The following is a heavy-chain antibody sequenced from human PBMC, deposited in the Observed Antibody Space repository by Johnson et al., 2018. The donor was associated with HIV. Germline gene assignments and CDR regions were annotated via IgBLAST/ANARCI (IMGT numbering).Heavy chain of an antibody. J-gene: IGHJ3*02. V-gene: IGHV3-74*01. CDR3: ARERDYYDSGGYWVDAFDI. CDR2: ITSAGSST. CDR1: GITISRNW. D-gene: IGHD3-22*01. Sequence: VQLVESGGGLVQPGGSLTLSCAASGITISRNWMHWVRQAPGKGPVWVSRITSAGSSTNYADSVEGRFSISRDNAENTLYLQMNSLRAEDTAVYYCARERDYYDSGGYWVDAFDIWGQGTMVTVSS.